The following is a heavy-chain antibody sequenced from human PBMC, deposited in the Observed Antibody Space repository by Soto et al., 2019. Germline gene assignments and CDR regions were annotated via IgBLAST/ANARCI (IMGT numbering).Heavy chain of an antibody. V-gene: IGHV2-5*02. CDR2: IYWDDDK. Sequence: SGPTLVNPTQTLTLTCTFSGFSLSTSGVGVGWIRQPPGKALEWLALIYWDDDKRYSPSLKSRLTITKDTSKNQVVLTMTNMDPVDTATYYCARIVVVPAAMSSWWFDPWGQGTLVTVSS. D-gene: IGHD2-2*01. CDR3: ARIVVVPAAMSSWWFDP. J-gene: IGHJ5*02. CDR1: GFSLSTSGVG.